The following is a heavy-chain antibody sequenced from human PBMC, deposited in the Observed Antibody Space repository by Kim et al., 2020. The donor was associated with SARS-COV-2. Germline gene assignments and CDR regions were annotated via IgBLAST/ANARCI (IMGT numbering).Heavy chain of an antibody. V-gene: IGHV3-30*03. CDR1: GFTFSSYG. J-gene: IGHJ6*01. CDR2: ISYDGSNK. D-gene: IGHD2-2*01. Sequence: GGSLRLSCAASGFTFSSYGMHWVRQAPGKGLEWVAVISYDGSNKYYADSVKGRFTISRDNSKNTLYLQMNSLRAEDTAVYYCALGDIVVVQAAMPNNYY. CDR3: ALGDIVVVQAAMPNNYY.